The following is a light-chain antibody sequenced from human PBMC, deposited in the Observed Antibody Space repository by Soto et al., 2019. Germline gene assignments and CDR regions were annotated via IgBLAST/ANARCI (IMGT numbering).Light chain of an antibody. CDR3: QHYVSSPRGYT. Sequence: EIVLTQSPGTLSLSPGERATLSCRASQSVSSNFLAWYQQKPGQAPRLLIYGASGRATGIPDRFSGSGSGTDFTLTISRLEPEDFAVYYCQHYVSSPRGYTFGQGAKLEIK. V-gene: IGKV3-20*01. CDR1: QSVSSNF. CDR2: GAS. J-gene: IGKJ2*01.